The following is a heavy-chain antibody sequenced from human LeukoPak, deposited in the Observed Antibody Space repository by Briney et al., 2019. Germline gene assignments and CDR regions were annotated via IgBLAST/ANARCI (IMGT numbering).Heavy chain of an antibody. D-gene: IGHD3-10*01. Sequence: GGSLRLSCAASGFTFSSYSMNWVRQAPGKGLEWVSSISSSSSYIFYADSVKGRFTISRDNAKNSLYLQMNSLRAEDTAVYYCAVTMVRGVMDYWGQGTLVTVSS. V-gene: IGHV3-21*01. CDR1: GFTFSSYS. CDR2: ISSSSSYI. J-gene: IGHJ4*02. CDR3: AVTMVRGVMDY.